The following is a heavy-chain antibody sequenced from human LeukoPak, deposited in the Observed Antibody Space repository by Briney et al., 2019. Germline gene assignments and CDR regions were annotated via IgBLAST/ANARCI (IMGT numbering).Heavy chain of an antibody. V-gene: IGHV1-69*05. J-gene: IGHJ4*02. CDR2: IIPISGTA. D-gene: IGHD3-10*01. Sequence: SVKVSCKASGGTFSSYAISWVRQAPGQGLEWMGGIIPISGTANYAQKFQGRVTITTDESTSTAYMELSSLRSEDTAVYYCARTDYGSGSYQGYYFDYWGQGTLVTVSS. CDR1: GGTFSSYA. CDR3: ARTDYGSGSYQGYYFDY.